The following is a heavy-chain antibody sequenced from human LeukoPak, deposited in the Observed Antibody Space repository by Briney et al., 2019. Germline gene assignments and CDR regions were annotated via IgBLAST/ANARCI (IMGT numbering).Heavy chain of an antibody. V-gene: IGHV3-33*01. CDR1: GFTLSSSG. J-gene: IGHJ3*02. CDR2: IWYDGSNR. D-gene: IGHD2-15*01. Sequence: GRSLRLSCAASGFTLSSSGMHWVRQAPGKGLEWVALIWYDGSNRYYADSVKGRFTISRDNSKNTLYLQMNSLRVEDTAVYYCARAGRFIVVGAFDIWGQGTMVTVSS. CDR3: ARAGRFIVVGAFDI.